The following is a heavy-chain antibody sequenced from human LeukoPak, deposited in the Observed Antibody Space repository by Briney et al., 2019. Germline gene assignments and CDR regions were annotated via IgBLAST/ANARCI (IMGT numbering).Heavy chain of an antibody. CDR1: GGSISSYY. V-gene: IGHV4-4*07. CDR3: ASLRYGSGSQGALDYGSDY. CDR2: IYTSGST. J-gene: IGHJ4*02. Sequence: PSETLSLTCTVSGGSISSYYWSWIRQPAGKGLEWIGRIYTSGSTNYNPSLKSRVTMSVDTSKNQFSLKLHSVTAADTAVYYCASLRYGSGSQGALDYGSDYWGQGTLVTVSS. D-gene: IGHD3-10*01.